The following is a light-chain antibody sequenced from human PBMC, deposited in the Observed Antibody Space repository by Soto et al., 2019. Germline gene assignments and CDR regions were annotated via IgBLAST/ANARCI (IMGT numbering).Light chain of an antibody. Sequence: EIVMTQSPGTLSVSPGERATLSCRASQSVNSNLAWYQQKPGQAPRLLIYGASPRAPGIPDRFSGSGSGTEFTLTISSLQSEDFAVYYCQQYNDWPRTSGQGTKVDIK. CDR2: GAS. V-gene: IGKV3-15*01. CDR1: QSVNSN. CDR3: QQYNDWPRT. J-gene: IGKJ1*01.